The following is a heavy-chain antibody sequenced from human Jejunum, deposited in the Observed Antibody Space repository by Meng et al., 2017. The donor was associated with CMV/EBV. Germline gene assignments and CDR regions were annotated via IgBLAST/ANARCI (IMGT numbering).Heavy chain of an antibody. V-gene: IGHV1-18*01. CDR1: GYTFTTYG. CDR3: VRDFWSDFYAY. D-gene: IGHD3-3*01. J-gene: IGHJ4*02. CDR2: SSTSNGNT. Sequence: QVQLVHSGAEVKKPGASVMVSCKTSGYTFTTYGISWVRQAPGQGLEWVGWSSTSNGNTHYAQKVQDRVTMTTDTSTSTAYMELRSLTSDDTAVYYCVRDFWSDFYAYWGQGTLVTVSS.